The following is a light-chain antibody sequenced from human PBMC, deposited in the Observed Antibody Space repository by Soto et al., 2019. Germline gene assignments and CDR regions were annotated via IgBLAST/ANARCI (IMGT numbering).Light chain of an antibody. CDR3: CSYSGRVV. J-gene: IGLJ2*01. Sequence: QSALAQPASVSGSPGQSITISCSGTDSDVGGYNLVSWYQQHPGKAPKLIIYEATKRPSGVSNRFSGSNVGNAASLTISGLQPEDEADYYCCSYSGRVVFGGGTKVTVL. V-gene: IGLV2-23*01. CDR2: EAT. CDR1: DSDVGGYNL.